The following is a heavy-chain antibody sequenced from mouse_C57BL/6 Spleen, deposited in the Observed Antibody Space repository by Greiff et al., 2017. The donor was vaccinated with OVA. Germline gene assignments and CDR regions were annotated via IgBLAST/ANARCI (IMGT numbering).Heavy chain of an antibody. V-gene: IGHV5-16*01. J-gene: IGHJ1*03. CDR2: INYDGSST. Sequence: EVKLVESEGGLVQPGSSMKLSCTASGFTFSDYYMAWVRQVPEKGLEWVANINYDGSSTYYLDSLKSRFTISRDNAKNILYLQMSSLKSEDTATYYCARSTMGTYWYFDVWGTGTTVTVSS. D-gene: IGHD2-2*01. CDR3: ARSTMGTYWYFDV. CDR1: GFTFSDYY.